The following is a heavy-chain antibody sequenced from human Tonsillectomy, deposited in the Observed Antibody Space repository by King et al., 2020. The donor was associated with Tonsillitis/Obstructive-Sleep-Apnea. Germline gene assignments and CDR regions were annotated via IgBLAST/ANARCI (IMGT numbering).Heavy chain of an antibody. CDR3: ARVLDYYDSSGYRAFDI. V-gene: IGHV3-7*03. CDR2: IKEDGSEK. D-gene: IGHD3-22*01. CDR1: GFTFSSFW. J-gene: IGHJ3*02. Sequence: VQLVESGGGLVQPGGSLRLSCAASGFTFSSFWMSWVRQAPEKGLEWVASIKEDGSEKYYVDSVKGRFTISRDNAKNSLYLQMNSLRAEDRAVYYCARVLDYYDSSGYRAFDIWGQGTMVTVSS.